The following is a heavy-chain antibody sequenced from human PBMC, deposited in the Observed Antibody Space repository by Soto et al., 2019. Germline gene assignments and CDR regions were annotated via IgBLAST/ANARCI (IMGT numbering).Heavy chain of an antibody. Sequence: SETLSLTCAVSGGSISSGGYSWSWIRQPPGKGLEWIGYIYHSGSTYYNPSLKSRVTISVDTSKNQFSLKLSSVTAADTAVYYCAREIATYTFDIWGQGTMVTVSS. CDR2: IYHSGST. D-gene: IGHD2-21*01. CDR1: GGSISSGGYS. V-gene: IGHV4-30-2*01. J-gene: IGHJ3*02. CDR3: AREIATYTFDI.